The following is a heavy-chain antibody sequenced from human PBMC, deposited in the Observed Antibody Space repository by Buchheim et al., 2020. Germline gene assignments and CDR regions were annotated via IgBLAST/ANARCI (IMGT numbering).Heavy chain of an antibody. J-gene: IGHJ6*02. V-gene: IGHV3-23*04. CDR1: GFTFSSYA. CDR2: ISGSGGST. Sequence: EVQLVESGGGLVQPGGSLRLSCAASGFTFSSYAMSWVRQAPGKGLEWVSAISGSGGSTYYADSVKGRLSISRDNSKNTLYLQMNSLRAEDTAVYYCTKDQEGSGNYYYGMDVWGQGTT. CDR3: TKDQEGSGNYYYGMDV. D-gene: IGHD3-10*01.